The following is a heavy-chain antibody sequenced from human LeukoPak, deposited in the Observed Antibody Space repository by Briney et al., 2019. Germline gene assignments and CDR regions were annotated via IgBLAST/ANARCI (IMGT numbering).Heavy chain of an antibody. CDR1: GYIFTTYW. CDR2: IYPGDSDT. V-gene: IGHV5-51*01. Sequence: GESLKISCKGSGYIFTTYWIAWVRQMPGKGLEWMGIIYPGDSDTRYSPSFQGQVTISADKSITTAYLQWSSLKASDTATYYCARHLFSSGYFHLDYWGQGTLVTVSS. J-gene: IGHJ4*02. CDR3: ARHLFSSGYFHLDY. D-gene: IGHD3-22*01.